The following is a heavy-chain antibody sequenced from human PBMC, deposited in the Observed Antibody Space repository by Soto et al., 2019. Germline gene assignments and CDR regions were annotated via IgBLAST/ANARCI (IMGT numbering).Heavy chain of an antibody. Sequence: GGSLRLSCAASGFTFSSYGMHWVRQAPGKGLEWVAVISYDGSNKYYADSVKGRFTISRDNSKNTLYLQMNSLRAEDTAVYYCAQPAGGDTAMDYSRNHYYFDYWGQGTLVTVSS. D-gene: IGHD5-18*01. CDR3: AQPAGGDTAMDYSRNHYYFDY. CDR1: GFTFSSYG. CDR2: ISYDGSNK. V-gene: IGHV3-30*18. J-gene: IGHJ4*02.